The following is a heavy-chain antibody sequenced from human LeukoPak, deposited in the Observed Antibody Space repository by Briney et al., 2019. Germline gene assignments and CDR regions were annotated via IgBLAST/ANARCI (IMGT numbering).Heavy chain of an antibody. D-gene: IGHD2-21*01. Sequence: QSGGSLRLSCAASGFTFSSYWMHWVRQAPGKGLVWVSRINTDETITTYADSVKGRFTISRDNAKNSLYLQMNSLRAEDTAMYYCTREFSVVANFDYWGQGTLVTVSS. CDR2: INTDETIT. J-gene: IGHJ4*02. CDR1: GFTFSSYW. V-gene: IGHV3-74*01. CDR3: TREFSVVANFDY.